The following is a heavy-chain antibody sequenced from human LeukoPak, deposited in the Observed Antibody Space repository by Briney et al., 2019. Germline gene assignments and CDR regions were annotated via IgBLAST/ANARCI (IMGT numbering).Heavy chain of an antibody. V-gene: IGHV3-9*01. J-gene: IGHJ5*02. Sequence: PGRSLRLSCAASGFTFDDYAMHWVRQAPGKGLEWVSGISWNSGSIGYADSVKGRFTISRDNAMNSLYLQMNSLRAEDTALYYCAKGALYDFWSGYSLVNWFDPWGQGTLVTVSS. D-gene: IGHD3-3*01. CDR1: GFTFDDYA. CDR3: AKGALYDFWSGYSLVNWFDP. CDR2: ISWNSGSI.